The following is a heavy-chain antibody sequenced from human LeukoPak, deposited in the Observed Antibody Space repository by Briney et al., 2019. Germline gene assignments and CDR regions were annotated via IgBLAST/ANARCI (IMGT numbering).Heavy chain of an antibody. J-gene: IGHJ5*02. Sequence: GGSLRLSCAASGFTFTGYYMHWVRQAPGQGLEWMGWINPNSGGTNYAQKFQGRVTMTRDTSISTAYMELSRLRSDDTAVYYCARDPARITMVRGVNGVIGGWFDPWGQGTLVTVSS. D-gene: IGHD3-10*01. CDR2: INPNSGGT. V-gene: IGHV1-2*02. CDR3: ARDPARITMVRGVNGVIGGWFDP. CDR1: GFTFTGYY.